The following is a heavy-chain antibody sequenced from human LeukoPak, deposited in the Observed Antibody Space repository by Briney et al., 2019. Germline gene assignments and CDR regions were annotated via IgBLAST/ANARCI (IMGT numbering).Heavy chain of an antibody. J-gene: IGHJ3*02. V-gene: IGHV4-38-2*02. Sequence: TSETLSLTCTVSGGSISNYYWGWIRQPPGKGLEWIGSIYHSGSTYYNPSLKSRVTISVDTSKNQFSLKLSSVTAADTAVYYCARDNGYSGYDYGARGSDAFDIWGQGTMVTVSS. CDR2: IYHSGST. CDR3: ARDNGYSGYDYGARGSDAFDI. D-gene: IGHD5-12*01. CDR1: GGSISNYY.